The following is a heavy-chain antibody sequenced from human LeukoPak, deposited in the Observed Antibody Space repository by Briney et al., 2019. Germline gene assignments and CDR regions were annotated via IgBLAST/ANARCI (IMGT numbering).Heavy chain of an antibody. J-gene: IGHJ6*03. CDR3: ARVAEDCSGGSCYSIYYYYYYMDV. CDR1: GGTFSSYA. Sequence: GASVKLSCKASGGTFSSYAISGVRQAPGQGLEWMGGIIPILGTANYAHKFQGRVTINADESTSTAYMELSSLRSEGTAVYYCARVAEDCSGGSCYSIYYYYYYMDVWGKGTTVTVSS. D-gene: IGHD2-15*01. V-gene: IGHV1-69*13. CDR2: IIPILGTA.